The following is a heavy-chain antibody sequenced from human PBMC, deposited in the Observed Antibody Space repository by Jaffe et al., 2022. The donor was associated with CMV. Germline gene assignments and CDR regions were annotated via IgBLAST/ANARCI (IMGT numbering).Heavy chain of an antibody. CDR3: ARGRIAVATWGRLRYYFDY. CDR1: GGSFSGYY. Sequence: QVQLQQWGAGLLKPSETLSLTCAVYGGSFSGYYWSWIRQPPGKGLEWIGEINHSGSTNYNPSLKSRVTISVDTSKNQFSLKLSSVTAADTAVYYCARGRIAVATWGRLRYYFDYWGQGTLVTVSS. J-gene: IGHJ4*02. V-gene: IGHV4-34*01. D-gene: IGHD6-19*01. CDR2: INHSGST.